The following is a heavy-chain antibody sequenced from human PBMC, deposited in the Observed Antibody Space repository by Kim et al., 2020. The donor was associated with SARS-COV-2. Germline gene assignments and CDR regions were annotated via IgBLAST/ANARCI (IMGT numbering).Heavy chain of an antibody. Sequence: VSVKSRITINPDTSKNQFSLQLNSVTPEDTAVYYCARERSGYEGLDAFDIWGQGTMVTVSS. J-gene: IGHJ3*02. CDR3: ARERSGYEGLDAFDI. D-gene: IGHD5-12*01. V-gene: IGHV6-1*01.